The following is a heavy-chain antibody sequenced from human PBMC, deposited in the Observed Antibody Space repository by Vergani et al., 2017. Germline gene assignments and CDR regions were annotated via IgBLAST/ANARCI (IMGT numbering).Heavy chain of an antibody. CDR3: ARVARVVVVPAANYYYYYYMDV. CDR2: IKHSGST. J-gene: IGHJ6*03. CDR1: GGSFSGYY. Sequence: QVQLQQWGAGLLKPSETLSLTCAVYGGSFSGYYWCWIRQPPGKGLEWIGEIKHSGSTNYNPSLKSRVTISVETSKNQFSLKLSSVTAADTAVYYCARVARVVVVPAANYYYYYYMDVWGKGTTVTVSS. V-gene: IGHV4-34*01. D-gene: IGHD2-2*01.